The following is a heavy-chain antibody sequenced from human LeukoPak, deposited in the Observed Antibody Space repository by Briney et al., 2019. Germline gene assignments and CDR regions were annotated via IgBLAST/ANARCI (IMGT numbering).Heavy chain of an antibody. CDR2: INHSGST. Sequence: KTSETLSLTCAVYGGSLSGYYWSWIRQPPGKGLEWIGEINHSGSTNYNPSLKSRVTISVDTSKNQFSLKLSSVTAADTAVYYCARLGVVVVAATPTVYYYYGMDVWGQGTTVTVSS. CDR1: GGSLSGYY. D-gene: IGHD2-15*01. V-gene: IGHV4-34*01. J-gene: IGHJ6*02. CDR3: ARLGVVVVAATPTVYYYYGMDV.